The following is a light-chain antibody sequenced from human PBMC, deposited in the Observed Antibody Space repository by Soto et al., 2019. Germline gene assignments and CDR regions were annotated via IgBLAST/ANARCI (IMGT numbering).Light chain of an antibody. CDR2: DAS. Sequence: DIQITQFPSTLSASVGDRVTITCRASQSMNDWLAWYQQKPGKDPKVVIYDASSLQSGVPSRFSGSGSGTEFTLTIDSLQPDDVATYDCLRYNAFSQTVGRGTKVES. CDR1: QSMNDW. V-gene: IGKV1-5*01. J-gene: IGKJ1*01. CDR3: LRYNAFSQT.